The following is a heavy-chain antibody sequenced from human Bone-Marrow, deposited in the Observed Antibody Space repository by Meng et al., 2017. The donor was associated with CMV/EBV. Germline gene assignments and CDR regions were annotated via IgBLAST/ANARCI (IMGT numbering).Heavy chain of an antibody. D-gene: IGHD3-3*01. CDR3: ARDRSLRIFGYYYGMDV. V-gene: IGHV3-7*03. CDR2: INQDGGER. CDR1: GVILSDHW. J-gene: IGHJ6*02. Sequence: GESLKISCTGSGVILSDHWMTWIRQAPGKGLECVANINQDGGERHYVDSVKGRFTISRDNAKNSLYLQMNSLRIEDTAVYYCARDRSLRIFGYYYGMDVWGQGTTVTVSS.